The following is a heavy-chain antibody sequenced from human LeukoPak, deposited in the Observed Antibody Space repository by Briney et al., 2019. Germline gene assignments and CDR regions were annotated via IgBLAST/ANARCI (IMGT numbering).Heavy chain of an antibody. CDR3: AREVAGSSWYEHQGDGDDY. D-gene: IGHD6-13*01. J-gene: IGHJ4*02. Sequence: PGGSLRLSCAASGVTFSSYDMNWVRQAPGKGLEWVSYISSSGNTIYNADSVKGRFTISRDNAKNSLYLQMNSLRAEDTGVYYCAREVAGSSWYEHQGDGDDYWGQGTLVTVSS. V-gene: IGHV3-48*03. CDR1: GVTFSSYD. CDR2: ISSSGNTI.